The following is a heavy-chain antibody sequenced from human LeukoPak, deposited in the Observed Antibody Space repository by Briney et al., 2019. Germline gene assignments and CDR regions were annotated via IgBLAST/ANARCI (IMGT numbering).Heavy chain of an antibody. CDR3: TSDTFGEHDH. V-gene: IGHV3-74*01. J-gene: IGHJ4*02. D-gene: IGHD3-10*01. Sequence: GGSLRLSCAASGFTFSRYWMHWVRHAPGKGLVWVSRITPDGSTTTYADSVKGRFAISRDNAKNTLYLQMDNLRAEDTALYYCTSDTFGEHDHWGQGTLVSVSS. CDR1: GFTFSRYW. CDR2: ITPDGSTT.